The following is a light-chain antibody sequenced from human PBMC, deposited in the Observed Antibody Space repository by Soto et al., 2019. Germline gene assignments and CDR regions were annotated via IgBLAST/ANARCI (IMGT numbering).Light chain of an antibody. CDR1: QSVSSSY. Sequence: EIVLTQSPGTLSLSPGERATLSCRASQSVSSSYLAWYQQKPGQAPRLLIYGASSRTTGIPDRFSGSGSGTDFTLTISRLEPDDFAVYYCQQYNTYQGTFGPGTKVEIK. V-gene: IGKV3-20*01. CDR3: QQYNTYQGT. J-gene: IGKJ1*01. CDR2: GAS.